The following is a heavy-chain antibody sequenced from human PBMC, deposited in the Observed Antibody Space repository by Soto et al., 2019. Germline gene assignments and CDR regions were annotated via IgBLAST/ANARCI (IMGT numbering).Heavy chain of an antibody. CDR1: GFTFSSYW. J-gene: IGHJ6*02. V-gene: IGHV3-74*01. D-gene: IGHD2-2*01. Sequence: GGSLRLSCAASGFTFSSYWMHWVRQAPGKGLVWVSRINSDGTSTNYADSVKGRFTISRDNAKNTLYLQINSLRAEDTAVYYCATDYCSTTGCYYYYYYGMDVWGQGTTVTVSS. CDR3: ATDYCSTTGCYYYYYYGMDV. CDR2: INSDGTST.